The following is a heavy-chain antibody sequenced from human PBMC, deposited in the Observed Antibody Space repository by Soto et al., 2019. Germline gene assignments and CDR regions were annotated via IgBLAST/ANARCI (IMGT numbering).Heavy chain of an antibody. Sequence: SETLSLTCTVSGGSISSGNYYWSWIRQPPGKGLEWIGFISYSGSTYYSLSLKSRVTISVDTSKNQFSLNLSFVTAADTAVYYCATMGTPATGLYYFDYWGQGTLVTVS. V-gene: IGHV4-30-4*01. D-gene: IGHD5-18*01. CDR1: GGSISSGNYY. CDR2: ISYSGST. CDR3: ATMGTPATGLYYFDY. J-gene: IGHJ4*02.